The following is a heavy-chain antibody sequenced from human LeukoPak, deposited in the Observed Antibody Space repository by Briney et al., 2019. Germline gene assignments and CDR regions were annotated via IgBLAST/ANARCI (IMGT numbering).Heavy chain of an antibody. CDR1: GYSISNGYY. D-gene: IGHD1/OR15-1a*01. Sequence: SETLSLTCTVSGYSISNGYYWGWIRQPPGKGLEWLGYIYYTGSTKYNPSLKSRVTISVDTSKNQFSLKMNSVTAADTAVYYCARVLMSVGNTFDIWGLGRVVTVSS. V-gene: IGHV4-38-2*02. J-gene: IGHJ3*02. CDR3: ARVLMSVGNTFDI. CDR2: IYYTGST.